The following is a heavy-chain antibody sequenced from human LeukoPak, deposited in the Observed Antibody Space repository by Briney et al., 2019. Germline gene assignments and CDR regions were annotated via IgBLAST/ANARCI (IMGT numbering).Heavy chain of an antibody. D-gene: IGHD3-9*01. CDR2: IKQYESEK. CDR1: GFLFSNFW. V-gene: IGHV3-7*01. J-gene: IGHJ2*01. CDR3: ARVGEYYDILSGYQNSYFDL. Sequence: PGGSLRLSCAASGFLFSNFWMGWVRQAPGKGLEWVANIKQYESEKYYVDSVKGRFTISRDNAKKSLYLQMNSLRAEDTAVYYCARVGEYYDILSGYQNSYFDLWGRGTLVTVSS.